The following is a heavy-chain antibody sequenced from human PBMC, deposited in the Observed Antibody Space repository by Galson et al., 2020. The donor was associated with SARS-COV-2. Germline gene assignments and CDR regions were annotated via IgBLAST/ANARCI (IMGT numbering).Heavy chain of an antibody. V-gene: IGHV3-48*03. J-gene: IGHJ4*02. D-gene: IGHD2-21*01. CDR1: GFSFSNYE. CDR2: ISSSGRTI. Sequence: TGGSLRLSCAASGFSFSNYEMNWVRQVPGKGLEWISYISSSGRTIHYADSVKGRFTISRDNAKSSLSLQMNSLRAEDTAVYYCARLDAYGPGYWGQGTLVTVSS. CDR3: ARLDAYGPGY.